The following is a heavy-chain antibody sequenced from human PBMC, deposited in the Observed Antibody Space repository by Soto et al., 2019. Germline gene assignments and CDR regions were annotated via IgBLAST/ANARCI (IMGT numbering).Heavy chain of an antibody. CDR2: IYHSGST. CDR3: ARARRFLESVFDY. J-gene: IGHJ4*02. D-gene: IGHD3-3*01. Sequence: QLQLQESGSGLVKPSQTLSLTCAVSGGSISSGGYSWSWIRRPPGKGLEWIGYIYHSGSTYYNPSLKSRVTISVDRSKNQFSLKLSSVTAADTAVYYCARARRFLESVFDYWGQGTLVTVSS. CDR1: GGSISSGGYS. V-gene: IGHV4-30-2*01.